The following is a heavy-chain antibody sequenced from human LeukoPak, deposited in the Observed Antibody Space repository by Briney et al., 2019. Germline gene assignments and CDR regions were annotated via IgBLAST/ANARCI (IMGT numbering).Heavy chain of an antibody. Sequence: GGSLRLSCAASGFTFRSYAMNWVRRAPGKGLEWVSGISGSGSNTYYADSVKGRLTISRDNSKNTLYLQVNSLGAEDTAVYYGPRTTGIRYGDFYGWGQGTLVTVSS. J-gene: IGHJ4*02. CDR3: PRTTGIRYGDFYG. D-gene: IGHD4-17*01. CDR2: ISGSGSNT. CDR1: GFTFRSYA. V-gene: IGHV3-23*01.